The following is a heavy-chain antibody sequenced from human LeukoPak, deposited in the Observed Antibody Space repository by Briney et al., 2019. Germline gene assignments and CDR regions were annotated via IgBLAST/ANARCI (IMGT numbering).Heavy chain of an antibody. Sequence: PGGSLRLSCAASGFTFTTCGLHWVRQAPGKGLEWVSYIWTSSSGTIYYADSVKGRFTISRDNAKSSLYLQMDSLRDEDTAVYYCARVSLTGTREYFDYWGQGTLVTVSS. D-gene: IGHD1-20*01. J-gene: IGHJ4*02. V-gene: IGHV3-48*02. CDR2: IWTSSSGTI. CDR1: GFTFTTCG. CDR3: ARVSLTGTREYFDY.